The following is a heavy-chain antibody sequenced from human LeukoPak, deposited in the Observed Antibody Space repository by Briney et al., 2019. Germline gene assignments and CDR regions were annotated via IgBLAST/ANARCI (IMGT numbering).Heavy chain of an antibody. V-gene: IGHV4-34*01. D-gene: IGHD6-19*01. CDR3: ARRVRQWLANWFDP. CDR1: GFTFSSYA. CDR2: INHSGST. J-gene: IGHJ5*02. Sequence: GSLRLSCAASGFTFSSYAMSWTRQPPGKGLEWIGEINHSGSTNYNPSLKSRVTISVDTSKNQFSLRLSSVTAADTAVYYCARRVRQWLANWFDPWGQGTLVTVSS.